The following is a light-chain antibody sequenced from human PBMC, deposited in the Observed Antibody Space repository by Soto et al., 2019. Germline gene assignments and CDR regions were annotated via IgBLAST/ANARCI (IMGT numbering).Light chain of an antibody. CDR1: QSVSSN. J-gene: IGKJ1*01. CDR2: CAS. CDR3: QQYNNGPPWT. V-gene: IGKV3-15*01. Sequence: EIVMTQSPATLSVSPGERATLSCRASQSVSSNFAWYQQKPGQAPRLLIYCASTRATGIPAMFRGSGSGTDFTLTISSLHYEDFAVYYCQQYNNGPPWTFGQGTQVEMK.